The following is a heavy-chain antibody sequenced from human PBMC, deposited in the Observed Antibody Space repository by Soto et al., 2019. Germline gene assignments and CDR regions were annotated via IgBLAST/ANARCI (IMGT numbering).Heavy chain of an antibody. V-gene: IGHV4-59*01. Sequence: PSETLSLTCSVSGGSISDYYWSWIRQPPGRGLEWIGYIYKSGSTNYNPSLKSRVTISVDTSKNLFSLKLSSVTAADTAVYYCARDQNGSPHFDYWGQGTLVTVPQ. CDR1: GGSISDYY. J-gene: IGHJ4*02. CDR3: ARDQNGSPHFDY. D-gene: IGHD1-26*01. CDR2: IYKSGST.